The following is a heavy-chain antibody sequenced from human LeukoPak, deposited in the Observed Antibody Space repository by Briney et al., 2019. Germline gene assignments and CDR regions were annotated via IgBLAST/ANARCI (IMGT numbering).Heavy chain of an antibody. CDR2: LYPGVST. V-gene: IGHV4-4*07. J-gene: IGHJ6*03. Sequence: SETLSLTCTVSGGPIYSYYWSWIRQTAGKGLEWIGRLYPGVSTNYNPSLKSRVTMSVDTSKNQFALQLSAVIAADTAVYYCARLKFYDSTGYSPGHYMDVWGKGTTVTVSS. CDR1: GGPIYSYY. CDR3: ARLKFYDSTGYSPGHYMDV. D-gene: IGHD3-22*01.